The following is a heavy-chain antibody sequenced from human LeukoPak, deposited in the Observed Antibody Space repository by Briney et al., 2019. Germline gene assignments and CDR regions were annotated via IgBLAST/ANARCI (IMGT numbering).Heavy chain of an antibody. CDR2: INPNSGGT. CDR3: ARARGTMVRGVTSYRVYYFDY. J-gene: IGHJ4*02. Sequence: ASVKVSCKASGYTFTGYYMHWVRQAPGQGLEWMGWINPNSGGTNYAQKFQGWVTMTRDTSISTAYMELSRLRSDDTAVYYCARARGTMVRGVTSYRVYYFDYWGQGTLVTVSS. V-gene: IGHV1-2*04. CDR1: GYTFTGYY. D-gene: IGHD3-10*01.